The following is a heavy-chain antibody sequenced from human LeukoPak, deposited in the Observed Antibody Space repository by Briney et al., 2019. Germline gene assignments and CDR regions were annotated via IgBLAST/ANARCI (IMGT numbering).Heavy chain of an antibody. J-gene: IGHJ4*02. CDR1: GYTFTTYG. CDR2: ISPYNGNT. V-gene: IGHV1-18*01. Sequence: GASVKVSCTASGYTFTTYGITWIRQSPGQGLEWMGWISPYNGNTNYGLKFQGRLTLTTDTGTSTAYMELGSLQSDDSAVYYYTAGGGGGHWGQGTLVSVSS. CDR3: TAGGGGGH. D-gene: IGHD6-13*01.